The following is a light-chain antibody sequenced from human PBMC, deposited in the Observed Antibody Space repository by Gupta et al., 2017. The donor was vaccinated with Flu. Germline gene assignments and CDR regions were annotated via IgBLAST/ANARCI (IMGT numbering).Light chain of an antibody. CDR1: QGTSSW. V-gene: IGKV1-12*01. CDR3: QQTNSLPCT. Sequence: IQMTQHPSSVSASVGDRVTISGPASQGTSSWLGWYQQKPVKAPKLLIYAASSLQSGVTSRFSGSGSVADFTLTISMLQPEDFATYYWQQTNSLPCTFGQGTKLEIK. J-gene: IGKJ2*01. CDR2: AAS.